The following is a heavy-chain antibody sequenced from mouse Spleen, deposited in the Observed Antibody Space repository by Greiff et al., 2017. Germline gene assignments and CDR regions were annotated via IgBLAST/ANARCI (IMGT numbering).Heavy chain of an antibody. CDR1: GFTFSSYA. J-gene: IGHJ2*01. D-gene: IGHD1-1*01. CDR3: ARQDYYGSSPVDY. V-gene: IGHV5-9-3*01. Sequence: VQLKESGGGLVKPGGSLKLSCAASGFTFSSYAMSWVRQTPEKRLEWVATISSGGSYTYYPDSVKGRFTISRDNAKNTLYLQMSSLRSEDTAMYYCARQDYYGSSPVDYWGQGTTLTVSS. CDR2: ISSGGSYT.